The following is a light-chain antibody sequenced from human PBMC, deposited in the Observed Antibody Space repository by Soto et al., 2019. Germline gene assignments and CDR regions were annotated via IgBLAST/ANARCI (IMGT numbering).Light chain of an antibody. J-gene: IGLJ2*01. CDR2: EGS. CDR1: SSAVGSYNL. V-gene: IGLV2-23*01. Sequence: QSVLTQPASVSGSPGQSITISCTRTSSAVGSYNLVSWYQHHPGKAPKLMIYEGSERPSGVSNRFSGAQSGNTASLTISGLQAEDEADYYCSSDAGAVVFGGGTKLTVL. CDR3: SSDAGAVV.